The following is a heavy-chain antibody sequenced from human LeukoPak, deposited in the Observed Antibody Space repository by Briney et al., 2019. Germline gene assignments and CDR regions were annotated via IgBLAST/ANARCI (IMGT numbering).Heavy chain of an antibody. CDR1: GFTFSSYS. Sequence: GGSLRFSCAASGFTFSSYSMNWVRQAPGKGLEWVSSISSSSSYIYYVDSVKGRFTISRDNAQNSLYLQMNSLRAEDTAVYYCAKATRTSGSYPYTDYWGQGTLVTVSS. J-gene: IGHJ4*02. D-gene: IGHD3-10*01. V-gene: IGHV3-21*01. CDR2: ISSSSSYI. CDR3: AKATRTSGSYPYTDY.